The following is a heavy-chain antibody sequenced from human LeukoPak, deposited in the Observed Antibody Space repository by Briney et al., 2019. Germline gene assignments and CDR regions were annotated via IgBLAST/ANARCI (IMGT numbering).Heavy chain of an antibody. J-gene: IGHJ4*02. CDR1: GVSISTDY. D-gene: IGHD4/OR15-4a*01. CDR2: IHYSGST. CDR3: ARDAGATDY. Sequence: SETLSLTCTVSGVSISTDYWTWVRQPPGKRLEWIGYIHYSGSTTYNPSLQSRVTISIDTSKNQFSLRLTSVTSADTAVYYCARDAGATDYWGQGALVTVSS. V-gene: IGHV4-59*01.